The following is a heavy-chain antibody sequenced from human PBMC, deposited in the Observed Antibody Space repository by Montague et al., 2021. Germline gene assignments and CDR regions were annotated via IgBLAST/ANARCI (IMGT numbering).Heavy chain of an antibody. CDR1: GASITSNIYY. Sequence: SETLSLTCTVSGASITSNIYYWGWIRQSPGNGLEWIGSIYYSGNSFYQPSLKSRITMAVDTTKNQFSLKLSSVTAADTAIYYCARVFSSWYVGWFDPWGKGTLVTVSS. CDR3: ARVFSSWYVGWFDP. V-gene: IGHV4-39*07. CDR2: IYYSGNS. J-gene: IGHJ5*02. D-gene: IGHD6-13*01.